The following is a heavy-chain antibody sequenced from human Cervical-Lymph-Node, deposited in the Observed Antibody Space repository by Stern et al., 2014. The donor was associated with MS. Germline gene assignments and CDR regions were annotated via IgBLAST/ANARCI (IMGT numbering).Heavy chain of an antibody. J-gene: IGHJ4*02. CDR1: GGSISSHY. V-gene: IGHV4-59*11. Sequence: QLQLQESGPGLVKPSETLSLNCTVSGGSISSHYWSWIRQPPGKGLEWIGYIYYSGNINYNPSLRSRVTISIDMSKSQFSLKLRSVTAADTAIYYCARSQLLPSYFDFWGRGTLVTVSS. D-gene: IGHD1-1*01. CDR3: ARSQLLPSYFDF. CDR2: IYYSGNI.